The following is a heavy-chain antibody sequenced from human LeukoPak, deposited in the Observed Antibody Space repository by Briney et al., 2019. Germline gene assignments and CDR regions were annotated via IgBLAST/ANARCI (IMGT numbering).Heavy chain of an antibody. Sequence: GGSLRLSRAASGFTYEDYAMHWVRQAPGKGLELVSLNSGDGGRTFYADSVEGRFTISRDNSKNSLYLQMNSLRTEDTALYYCAKEISNYNCWSGFYAWGQEPWSPSPQ. CDR1: GFTYEDYA. CDR3: AKEISNYNCWSGFYA. D-gene: IGHD3-3*01. V-gene: IGHV3-43*02. CDR2: NSGDGGRT. J-gene: IGHJ5*01.